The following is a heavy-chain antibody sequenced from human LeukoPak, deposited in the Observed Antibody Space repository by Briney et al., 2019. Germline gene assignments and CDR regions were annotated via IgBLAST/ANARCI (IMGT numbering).Heavy chain of an antibody. CDR3: ARGARGVYYYDSSGYYYGDAFDI. CDR2: IYYSGST. J-gene: IGHJ3*02. CDR1: GGSISSGGYY. Sequence: SETLSLTCTVSGGSISSGGYYWSWIRQPPGKGLEWIGYIYYSGSTNYNPSLKSRVTISVDTSKNQFSLKLSSVTAADTAVYYCARGARGVYYYDSSGYYYGDAFDIWGQGTMVTVSS. V-gene: IGHV4-61*08. D-gene: IGHD3-22*01.